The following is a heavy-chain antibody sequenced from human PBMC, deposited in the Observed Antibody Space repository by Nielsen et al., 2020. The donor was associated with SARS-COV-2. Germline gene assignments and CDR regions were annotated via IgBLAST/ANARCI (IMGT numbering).Heavy chain of an antibody. CDR2: IYYSGST. CDR3: AREERADAFDI. Sequence: SETLSLTCTVSGGSISSGGYYWSWIRQHPGKGLEWIGYIYYSGSTYYNPSLKSRVTISVGTSKNQFSLKLSSVTAADTAVYYCAREERADAFDIWGQGTMVTVSS. V-gene: IGHV4-31*03. CDR1: GGSISSGGYY. J-gene: IGHJ3*02. D-gene: IGHD1-26*01.